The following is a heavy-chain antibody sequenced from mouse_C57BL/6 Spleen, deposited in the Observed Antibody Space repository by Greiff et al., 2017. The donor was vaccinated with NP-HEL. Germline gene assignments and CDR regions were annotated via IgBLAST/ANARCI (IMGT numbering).Heavy chain of an antibody. CDR3: ARALYGNLGY. D-gene: IGHD2-1*01. Sequence: EVMLVESGGGLVKPGGSLKLSCAASGFTFSDYGMHWVRQAPEKGLEWVAYISSGSSTIYYADTVKGRFTISRDNAKNTLFLQMTSLRSEDTAMYYCARALYGNLGYWGQGTTLTVSS. V-gene: IGHV5-17*01. CDR2: ISSGSSTI. CDR1: GFTFSDYG. J-gene: IGHJ2*01.